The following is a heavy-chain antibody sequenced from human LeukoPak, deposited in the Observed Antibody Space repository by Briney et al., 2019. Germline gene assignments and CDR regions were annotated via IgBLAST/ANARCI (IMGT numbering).Heavy chain of an antibody. Sequence: ASVKVSCKVSGYTITELFIHWVRQAPGKGLEWMGGFDPEDGETIYAQKFQGRVTMTEDTSTDTAYMELSSLRSEDTAVYYCATITGFTMVRGVIFDPWGQGTLVTVSS. CDR3: ATITGFTMVRGVIFDP. V-gene: IGHV1-24*01. CDR2: FDPEDGET. D-gene: IGHD3-10*01. CDR1: GYTITELF. J-gene: IGHJ5*02.